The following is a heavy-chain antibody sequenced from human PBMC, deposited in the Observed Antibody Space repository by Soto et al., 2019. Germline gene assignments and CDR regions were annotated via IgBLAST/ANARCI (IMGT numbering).Heavy chain of an antibody. D-gene: IGHD4-17*01. V-gene: IGHV4-30-2*01. CDR2: FYHSGST. CDR1: GGSISSGGYS. Sequence: SDTLSLTCAVSGGSISSGGYSWSWIRQPPGKGLEWIGYFYHSGSTYYNPSLKSRVTISVDRSKNQFSLKLSSVAAADTAVYYCARSQTKVTSYDYWGQGTLVTVSS. CDR3: ARSQTKVTSYDY. J-gene: IGHJ4*02.